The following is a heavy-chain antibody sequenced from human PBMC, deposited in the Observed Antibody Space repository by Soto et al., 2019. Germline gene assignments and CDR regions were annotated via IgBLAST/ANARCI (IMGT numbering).Heavy chain of an antibody. CDR2: ISATTRNT. CDR1: GFNFSIYS. V-gene: IGHV3-23*01. Sequence: GGSLRLSCAASGFNFSIYSMIWVRQAPGKGLEWVSGISATTRNTYYTNSVKGRFTISRDNFENTLFLQVNNLRAEDTALYYCAIDSDGGYWGQGTLVTVSS. J-gene: IGHJ4*02. CDR3: AIDSDGGY. D-gene: IGHD2-15*01.